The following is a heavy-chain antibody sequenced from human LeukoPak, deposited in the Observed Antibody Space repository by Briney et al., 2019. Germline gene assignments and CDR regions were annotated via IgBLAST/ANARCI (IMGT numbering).Heavy chain of an antibody. CDR1: GFTFSSYS. D-gene: IGHD5-12*01. V-gene: IGHV3-48*02. J-gene: IGHJ4*02. Sequence: PGGSLRLSCAASGFTFSSYSMNWVRQAPGKGLEWVSYISSSSTIYYADSVKGRFTISRDNAKNSLYLQMNSLRDEDTAVYYCARGSRKDIVVSYYFDYWGQGTLVTVSS. CDR2: ISSSSTI. CDR3: ARGSRKDIVVSYYFDY.